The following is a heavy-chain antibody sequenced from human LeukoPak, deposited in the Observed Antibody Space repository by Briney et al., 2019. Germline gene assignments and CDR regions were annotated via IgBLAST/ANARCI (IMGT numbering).Heavy chain of an antibody. Sequence: SETLSLTCTVSGGSISTYYWSLIRQPPGKGLEWIGYIYYSGSTNYNPSLKSRVTISLDTSKNQFSLKLSSVTAADTAVYYCARDPVLEAFDIWGQGTMVTVSS. CDR1: GGSISTYY. CDR3: ARDPVLEAFDI. D-gene: IGHD3-3*01. V-gene: IGHV4-59*12. CDR2: IYYSGST. J-gene: IGHJ3*02.